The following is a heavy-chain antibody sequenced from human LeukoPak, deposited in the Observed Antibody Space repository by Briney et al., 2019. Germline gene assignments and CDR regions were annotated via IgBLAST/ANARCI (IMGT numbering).Heavy chain of an antibody. D-gene: IGHD3-3*01. J-gene: IGHJ5*02. CDR3: ARQNYDFCSGYSTNNRFDP. CDR2: IYHSGIT. V-gene: IGHV4-38-2*01. Sequence: PSETLSLTCAVSGYSISSGYYWGWIRQPPGKGLEWVGSIYHSGITYYNPSLKSRVTISVDTSKNQFSLKLSSVTAADTAVYYCARQNYDFCSGYSTNNRFDPWGQGTLVTVSS. CDR1: GYSISSGYY.